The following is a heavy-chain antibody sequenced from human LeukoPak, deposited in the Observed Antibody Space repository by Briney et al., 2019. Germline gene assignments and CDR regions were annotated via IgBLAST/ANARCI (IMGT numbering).Heavy chain of an antibody. D-gene: IGHD1-26*01. CDR2: ISGSGDST. CDR3: ALHHGSYYLGRWFDP. CDR1: GFTFSSYA. J-gene: IGHJ5*02. Sequence: GGSLRLSCAASGFTFSSYAMSWVRQAPGKGLEWVSAISGSGDSTYYADSVKGRFTISRDNSKNTLYLQMNSLRADDTAVYYCALHHGSYYLGRWFDPWGQGSLVTVSP. V-gene: IGHV3-23*01.